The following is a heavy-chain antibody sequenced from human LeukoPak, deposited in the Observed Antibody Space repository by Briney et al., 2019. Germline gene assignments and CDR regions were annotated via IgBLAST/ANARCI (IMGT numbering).Heavy chain of an antibody. V-gene: IGHV3-53*01. D-gene: IGHD3-22*01. CDR1: GFTVSSNY. CDR3: AREGEDYNDSSGYYFDF. Sequence: GGSLRLSCAASGFTVSSNYMSWVRQAPGKGLEWVSAIYSGGSTYYADSVKGRFTISRHNSKNTLYLQMNSLRDEDTAVYYCAREGEDYNDSSGYYFDFWGRGTLVTVSS. J-gene: IGHJ4*02. CDR2: IYSGGST.